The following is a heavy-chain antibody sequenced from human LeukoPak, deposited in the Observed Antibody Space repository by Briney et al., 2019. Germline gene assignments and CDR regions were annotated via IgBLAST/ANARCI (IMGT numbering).Heavy chain of an antibody. V-gene: IGHV3-53*01. CDR2: IYSGGST. D-gene: IGHD2-2*01. CDR3: AKGIDIVVVPAAILDY. Sequence: GGSLRLSCAASGFTVSSNYMSWVRQAPGKGLEWVSVIYSGGSTYYADSVKGRFTISRDNSKNTLYLQMNSLRAEDTAVYYCAKGIDIVVVPAAILDYWGQGTLVTVSS. CDR1: GFTVSSNY. J-gene: IGHJ4*02.